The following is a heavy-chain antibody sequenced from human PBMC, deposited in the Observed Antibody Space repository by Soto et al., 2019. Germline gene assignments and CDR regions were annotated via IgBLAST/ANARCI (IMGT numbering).Heavy chain of an antibody. CDR1: GFTVNSNY. CDR3: ATAKLLLPWLFDY. V-gene: IGHV3-66*01. CDR2: IYSGGST. J-gene: IGHJ4*02. D-gene: IGHD2-15*01. Sequence: WGSLRLSCAASGFTVNSNYMSWVRQAPGKGLEWVSVIYSGGSTYYADSVKGRFIISRDDSKNTLFLQMNSLRAEDTAVYYCATAKLLLPWLFDYWGQGALVTVSS.